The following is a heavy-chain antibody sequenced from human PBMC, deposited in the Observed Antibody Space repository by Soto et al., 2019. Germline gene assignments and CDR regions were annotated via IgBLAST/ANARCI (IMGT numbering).Heavy chain of an antibody. J-gene: IGHJ4*02. CDR1: GFTFSDYT. D-gene: IGHD2-8*01. V-gene: IGHV3-23*05. CDR3: GRRTNGYFGY. Sequence: EVQLLQFGRGQAQPGGSLTLTCAASGFTFSDYTMSWVRQAPGQALECISSILADFKTFYADSVRGRFTISRDNSKRTIYLEMKSLRAEDTTVYYCGRRTNGYFGYWGQGALVTVPS. CDR2: ILADFKT.